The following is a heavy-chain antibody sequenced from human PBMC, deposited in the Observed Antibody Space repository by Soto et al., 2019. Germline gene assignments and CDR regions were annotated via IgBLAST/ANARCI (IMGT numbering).Heavy chain of an antibody. D-gene: IGHD3-10*01. Sequence: PGGSLRLSCAASGFTFSSYAMHWVRQAPGKGLEWVAVISYDGSNKYYADSVKGRFTISRDNSKNTLYLQMNSLRAEDTAVYYCARDVLLWFGELLYRGYFDYWGQGTLVTVSS. J-gene: IGHJ4*02. CDR2: ISYDGSNK. CDR3: ARDVLLWFGELLYRGYFDY. CDR1: GFTFSSYA. V-gene: IGHV3-30-3*01.